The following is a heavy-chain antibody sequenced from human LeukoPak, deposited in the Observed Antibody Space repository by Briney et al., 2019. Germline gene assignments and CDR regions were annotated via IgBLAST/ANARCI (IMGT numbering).Heavy chain of an antibody. V-gene: IGHV4-34*01. D-gene: IGHD1-26*01. CDR2: ITHSGII. Sequence: SETLSLTCAVYGGSFTGYYWHWIRQPPGKGLEWIGEITHSGIINYNPSLKGRVTISLDTSKTQFSLKLGSMTAADTAMYYCARLGTGAFNSWGQGTLVTVSS. CDR1: GGSFTGYY. J-gene: IGHJ4*02. CDR3: ARLGTGAFNS.